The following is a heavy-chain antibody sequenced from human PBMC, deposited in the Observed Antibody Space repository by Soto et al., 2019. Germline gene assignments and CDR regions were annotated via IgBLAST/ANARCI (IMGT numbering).Heavy chain of an antibody. J-gene: IGHJ6*02. CDR3: ARIPWFGELSPYYYGMDV. D-gene: IGHD3-10*01. Sequence: ASVKVSCKASGYTFTGYYMHWVRQAPGQGLEWMGWINPNSGGTNYAQKLQGRVTMTTDTSTSTAYMELRSLRSDDTAVYYCARIPWFGELSPYYYGMDVWGQGTTVTVSS. CDR1: GYTFTGYY. CDR2: INPNSGGT. V-gene: IGHV1-2*02.